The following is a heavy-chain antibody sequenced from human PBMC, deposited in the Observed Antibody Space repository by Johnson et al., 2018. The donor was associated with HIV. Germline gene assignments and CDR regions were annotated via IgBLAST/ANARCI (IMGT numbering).Heavy chain of an antibody. CDR1: GFTFSSYW. Sequence: VQLVESGGNLVQPGGSLRLSCAASGFTFSSYWMSWVRQAPGKGLEWVANIKQDGSEKYYVDSVKGRFTISRDSSKNTLYLQMNTLRADDTAVYYCAREATYYDYVWGSYAFDIWGQGTMVTVSS. CDR3: AREATYYDYVWGSYAFDI. J-gene: IGHJ3*02. CDR2: IKQDGSEK. D-gene: IGHD3-16*01. V-gene: IGHV3-7*01.